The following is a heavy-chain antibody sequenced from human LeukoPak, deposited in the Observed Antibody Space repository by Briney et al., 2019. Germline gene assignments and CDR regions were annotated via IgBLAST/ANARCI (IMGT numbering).Heavy chain of an antibody. CDR2: IYYSGST. Sequence: SETLSLTCTVSGGSISSSSYYWGWIRQPPGKGLEWIGSIYYSGSTYYNPSLKSRVTISVDTSKNQFSLKLSSVTAADTAVYYCARDDYDSSGHLEYWGQGTLVTVSS. D-gene: IGHD3-22*01. V-gene: IGHV4-39*07. CDR1: GGSISSSSYY. J-gene: IGHJ4*02. CDR3: ARDDYDSSGHLEY.